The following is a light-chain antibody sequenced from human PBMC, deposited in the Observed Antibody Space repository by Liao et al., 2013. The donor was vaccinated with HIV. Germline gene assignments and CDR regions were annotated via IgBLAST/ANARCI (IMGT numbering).Light chain of an antibody. CDR2: YDS. Sequence: SYELTQPPSVSVAPGKTARITCGGSNIGSKSVHWYQLKPGQAPVLVIYYDSDRPTGIPERFSGSNAWNTATLTISRVEAGDEADYYCQVWHQGSDQRLFGGGTKLTVL. CDR1: NIGSKS. V-gene: IGLV3-21*01. CDR3: QVWHQGSDQRL. J-gene: IGLJ3*02.